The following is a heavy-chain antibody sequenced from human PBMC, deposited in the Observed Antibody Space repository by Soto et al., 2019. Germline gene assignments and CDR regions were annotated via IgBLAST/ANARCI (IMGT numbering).Heavy chain of an antibody. CDR2: IYYSGTT. V-gene: IGHV4-28*01. J-gene: IGHJ4*02. Sequence: SETLSLTCALSGGYISSSNWWGWIRQPPGKGLEWIEYIYYSGTTYYNPSLKSRVTMSVDTSKNQFSLKLTSVTAVDTAVYYCARREIQGPIDYRGQGTLVTVSS. D-gene: IGHD1-26*01. CDR1: GGYISSSNW. CDR3: ARREIQGPIDY.